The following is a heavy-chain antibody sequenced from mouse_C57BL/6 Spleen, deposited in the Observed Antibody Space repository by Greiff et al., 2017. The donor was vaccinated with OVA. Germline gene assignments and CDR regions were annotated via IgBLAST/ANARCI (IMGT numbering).Heavy chain of an antibody. V-gene: IGHV14-3*01. CDR1: GFNIKNTY. CDR2: IAPANGTT. D-gene: IGHD2-2*01. Sequence: EVQLQQSVAELVRPGASVKLSCTASGFNIKNTYMHWVKQRPEQGLEWIGRIAPANGTTQYAHKFQGKATLTADTASSTADLQLSSLTSEDTAIDYWALYGYDDGFAYWGQGTLVTVSA. J-gene: IGHJ3*01. CDR3: ALYGYDDGFAY.